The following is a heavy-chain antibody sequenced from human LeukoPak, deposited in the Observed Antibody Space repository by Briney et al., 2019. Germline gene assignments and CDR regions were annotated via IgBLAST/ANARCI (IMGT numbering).Heavy chain of an antibody. CDR3: ARGRTRYYYDSSGYFDY. D-gene: IGHD3-22*01. Sequence: TTSETLSLTCTVSGGSITDYYWSWIRQPAGKGLEWIGRIYTSGSTNYNPSLKSRVTMSVDTSKNQFSLKLSSVTAADTAVYYCARGRTRYYYDSSGYFDYWGQGTLVTVSS. CDR2: IYTSGST. J-gene: IGHJ4*02. V-gene: IGHV4-4*07. CDR1: GGSITDYY.